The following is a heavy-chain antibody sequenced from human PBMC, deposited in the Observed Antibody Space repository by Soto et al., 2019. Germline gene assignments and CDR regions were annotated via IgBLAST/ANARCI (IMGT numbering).Heavy chain of an antibody. D-gene: IGHD3-16*02. Sequence: GGSLRLSCAASGFTFSSYGMHWVRQAPGKGLEWVAVISYDGSNKYYADSVKGRFTISRDNSKNTLYLQMNSLRAEDTAVYYCAKDAYDYVWGSYRHPYYYYGMDVWGQGTTVTVSS. CDR1: GFTFSSYG. CDR3: AKDAYDYVWGSYRHPYYYYGMDV. J-gene: IGHJ6*02. V-gene: IGHV3-30*18. CDR2: ISYDGSNK.